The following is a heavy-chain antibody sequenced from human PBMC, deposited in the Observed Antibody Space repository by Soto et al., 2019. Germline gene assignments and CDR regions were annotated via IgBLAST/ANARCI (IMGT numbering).Heavy chain of an antibody. CDR3: AIGHTAMVLLAY. V-gene: IGHV1-69*13. CDR1: GGTFSSYA. Sequence: ASVKVSCKASGGTFSSYAISWVRQAPGQGLEWMGGIIPIFGTANYAQKFQGRVTITADESTSTAYMELGSLGSEDTAVYYCAIGHTAMVLLAYWGQGTLVTVSS. D-gene: IGHD5-18*01. CDR2: IIPIFGTA. J-gene: IGHJ4*02.